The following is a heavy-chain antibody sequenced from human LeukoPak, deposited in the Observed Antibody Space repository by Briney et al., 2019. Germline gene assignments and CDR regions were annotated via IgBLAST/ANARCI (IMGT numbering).Heavy chain of an antibody. CDR2: IKQEGREK. CDR3: ARLYCGITSCYFLDY. Sequence: GGSLRLSCAASGFTFSSYALHWVRQAPGKGLEWVANIKQEGREKYYVDCVRGRFTIYRDNDKNSLYLKMNSLRAEDTAVYYCARLYCGITSCYFLDYWGQGTLVTVSS. CDR1: GFTFSSYA. V-gene: IGHV3-7*04. J-gene: IGHJ4*02. D-gene: IGHD2-2*01.